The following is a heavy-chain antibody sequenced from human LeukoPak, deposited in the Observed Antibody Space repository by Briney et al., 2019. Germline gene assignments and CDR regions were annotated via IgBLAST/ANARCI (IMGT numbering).Heavy chain of an antibody. D-gene: IGHD3-9*01. CDR1: GFTFDDYA. J-gene: IGHJ4*02. V-gene: IGHV3-9*01. CDR2: ISWNSGSI. CDR3: ARALTGYYKY. Sequence: SLRLSCAASGFTFDDYAMHWVRQAPGKGLEWVSGISWNSGSIGYADSVKGRFTISRDNAKNSLYLQMNSLRAEDTAVYYCARALTGYYKYWGQGTLVTVSS.